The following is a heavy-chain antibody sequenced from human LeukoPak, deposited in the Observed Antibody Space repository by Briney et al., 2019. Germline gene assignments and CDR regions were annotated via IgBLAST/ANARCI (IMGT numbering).Heavy chain of an antibody. V-gene: IGHV3-30*02. J-gene: IGHJ6*03. Sequence: GSLRLSCAASGFTFSSYGMHWVRQAPGKGLEWVAFIRYDGSNKYYADSVKGRFTISRDNSKNTLYLQMNSLRAEDTAVYYCARDPPREDIVVVPAARHYYYYMDVWGKGTTVTVSS. D-gene: IGHD2-2*01. CDR3: ARDPPREDIVVVPAARHYYYYMDV. CDR2: IRYDGSNK. CDR1: GFTFSSYG.